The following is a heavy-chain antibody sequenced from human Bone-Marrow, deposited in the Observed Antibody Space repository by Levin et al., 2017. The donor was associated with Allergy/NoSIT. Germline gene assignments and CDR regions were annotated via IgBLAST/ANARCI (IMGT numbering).Heavy chain of an antibody. D-gene: IGHD4-11*01. CDR1: GITFADYG. CDR3: AKDGAPVDYSHYIEY. CDR2: ISFDGTKE. V-gene: IGHV3-30*18. Sequence: GGSLRLSCAASGITFADYGVHWVRQAPGKGLEWVALISFDGTKEYYGDSVKGRFTISRDSSKDTVYLQLNDLRGEDTAIYFCAKDGAPVDYSHYIEYWGQGSLVTVSS. J-gene: IGHJ4*02.